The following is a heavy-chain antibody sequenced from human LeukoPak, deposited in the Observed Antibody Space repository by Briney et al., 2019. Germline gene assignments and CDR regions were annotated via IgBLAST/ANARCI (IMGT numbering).Heavy chain of an antibody. J-gene: IGHJ5*02. CDR2: IYYSGST. D-gene: IGHD6-13*01. Sequence: KPSETLSLTCTVSGGSINNYYWSWIRQPPGKGLEWIGYIYYSGSTNYIPSLKSRVTISVDTSKNQFSLKLSSVTAADTAVYYCARDLGPGVVGTAGMDWFDPWGQGTLVTVSS. CDR3: ARDLGPGVVGTAGMDWFDP. V-gene: IGHV4-59*01. CDR1: GGSINNYY.